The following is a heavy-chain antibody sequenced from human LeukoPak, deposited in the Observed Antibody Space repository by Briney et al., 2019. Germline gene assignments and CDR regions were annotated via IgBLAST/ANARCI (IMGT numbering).Heavy chain of an antibody. D-gene: IGHD2-8*01. CDR3: AREPQLMGADY. V-gene: IGHV4-4*07. CDR1: GYSVSSGYY. CDR2: IYTSGST. Sequence: SETLSLTCTVSGYSVSSGYYWSWIRQPAGKGLEWIGRIYTSGSTNYNPSLKSRVTMSVDTSKNQFSLKLSSVTAADTAMYYCAREPQLMGADYWGQGTLVTVSS. J-gene: IGHJ4*02.